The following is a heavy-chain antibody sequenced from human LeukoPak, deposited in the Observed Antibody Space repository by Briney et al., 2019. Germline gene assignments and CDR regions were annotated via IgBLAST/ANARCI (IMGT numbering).Heavy chain of an antibody. V-gene: IGHV3-23*01. Sequence: GGSLRLSCAASGFTFSSYAMSWVRQAPGKGLEWVSAISGSGGSTYYTDSVKGRFTISRDNSKNTLYLQMNSLRAEDTAVYYCAKDPRYCSSTSCYPPFFDYWGQGTLVTVSS. CDR1: GFTFSSYA. D-gene: IGHD2-2*01. CDR2: ISGSGGST. J-gene: IGHJ4*02. CDR3: AKDPRYCSSTSCYPPFFDY.